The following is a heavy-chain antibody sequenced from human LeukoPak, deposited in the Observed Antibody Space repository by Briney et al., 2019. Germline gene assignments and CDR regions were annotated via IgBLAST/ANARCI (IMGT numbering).Heavy chain of an antibody. CDR2: IYYSGST. D-gene: IGHD2-15*01. CDR3: ARGGPRYCSGGSCYSDY. CDR1: GGSISSYY. J-gene: IGHJ4*02. Sequence: TSETLSLTCTVSGGSISSYYWSWIRQPPGKGLEWIGYIYYSGSTNYNPSLKSRVTISVDTSKNQFSLKLSSVTAADTAVYYCARGGPRYCSGGSCYSDYWGQGTLVTVSS. V-gene: IGHV4-59*01.